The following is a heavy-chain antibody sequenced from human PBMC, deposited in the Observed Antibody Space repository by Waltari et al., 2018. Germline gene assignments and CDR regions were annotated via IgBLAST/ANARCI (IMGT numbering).Heavy chain of an antibody. CDR3: ARQYYGGNFSDY. J-gene: IGHJ4*02. Sequence: QVQLQESGPGLVKPSETLSLTCAVSGYSISSGYYWGWIRQPPGKGLEWIGSIHHSGRTYNSRALKSGDTISVDTSKNQCSLKLGSVTAEDTAGYYCARQYYGGNFSDYWGQGTLVTVSS. D-gene: IGHD2-21*01. CDR1: GYSISSGYY. V-gene: IGHV4-38-2*01. CDR2: IHHSGRT.